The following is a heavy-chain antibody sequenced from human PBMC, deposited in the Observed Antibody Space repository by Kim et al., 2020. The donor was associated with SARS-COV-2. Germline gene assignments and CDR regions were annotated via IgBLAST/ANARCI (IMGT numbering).Heavy chain of an antibody. Sequence: GRFTISRDNAKNSLYLQMNSLRAEDTTVYYCARDCRRLSLNYYYYYGMDVWGQGTTVTVSS. J-gene: IGHJ6*02. CDR3: ARDCRRLSLNYYYYYGMDV. V-gene: IGHV3-11*06. D-gene: IGHD2-15*01.